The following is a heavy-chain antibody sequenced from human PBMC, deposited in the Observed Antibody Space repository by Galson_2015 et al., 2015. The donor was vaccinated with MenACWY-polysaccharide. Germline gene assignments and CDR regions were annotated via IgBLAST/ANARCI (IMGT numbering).Heavy chain of an antibody. CDR2: VNGGSSTI. CDR3: AKDAIAGIVLTPLRIPLQR. D-gene: IGHD6-13*01. V-gene: IGHV3-48*01. CDR1: GFTFSTYS. J-gene: IGHJ1*01. Sequence: SLRLSCAASGFTFSTYSMTWVRQAPGKGLEWVSYVNGGSSTIYYADSVKGRFTISRDNSKNTLYLEMNSLRAEDTAIYYCAKDAIAGIVLTPLRIPLQRWGQGTLVAVSS.